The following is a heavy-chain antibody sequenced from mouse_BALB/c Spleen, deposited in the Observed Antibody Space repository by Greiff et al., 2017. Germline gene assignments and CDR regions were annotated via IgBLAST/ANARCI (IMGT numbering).Heavy chain of an antibody. CDR3: ASDYYNYAMDY. CDR1: GFSLTGYG. Sequence: VQLQESGPGLVAPSQSLSITCTVSGFSLTGYGVNWVRQPPGKGLEWLGMIWGDGSTDFNSTLKSRLSISKDNSKSQCNLKMNSLQTDDTARYYGASDYYNYAMDYWGQGTSVTVSS. CDR2: IWGDGST. V-gene: IGHV2-6-7*01. D-gene: IGHD2-12*01. J-gene: IGHJ4*01.